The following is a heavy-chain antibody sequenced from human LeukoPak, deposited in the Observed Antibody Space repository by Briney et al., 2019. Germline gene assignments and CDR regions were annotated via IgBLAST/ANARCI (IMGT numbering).Heavy chain of an antibody. Sequence: ASVKVSCKASGYAFTSYGISWARQAPGQGLEWMGWISAYNGNTNYAQKLQGGVTMTTDTSTSTAYMELRSLRSDDTAVYYCARDTTVTTYWYFDLWGRGTLVTVSS. CDR3: ARDTTVTTYWYFDL. D-gene: IGHD4-17*01. J-gene: IGHJ2*01. CDR1: GYAFTSYG. V-gene: IGHV1-18*01. CDR2: ISAYNGNT.